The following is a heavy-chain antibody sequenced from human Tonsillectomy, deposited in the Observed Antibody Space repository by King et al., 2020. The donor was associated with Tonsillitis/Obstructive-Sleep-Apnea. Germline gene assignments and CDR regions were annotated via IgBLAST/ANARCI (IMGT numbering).Heavy chain of an antibody. CDR3: AKDAYSSSSYAFDI. Sequence: VQLVESGGVVVQPGGSLRLSCAASGFTFDDYTMHWVRQAPGKGLEWVSLISWDGGSTYYADSVKGRFTISRDNSKNSLFLQMNSLRTEDTALYYCAKDAYSSSSYAFDIWGQGTIVTVSS. V-gene: IGHV3-43*01. J-gene: IGHJ3*02. CDR1: GFTFDDYT. CDR2: ISWDGGST. D-gene: IGHD6-6*01.